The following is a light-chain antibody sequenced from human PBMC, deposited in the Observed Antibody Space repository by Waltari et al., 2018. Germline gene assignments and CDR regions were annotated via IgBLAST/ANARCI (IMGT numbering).Light chain of an antibody. CDR2: EVS. CDR3: SSYTSSSTQV. CDR1: SSDVCGYNY. V-gene: IGLV2-14*01. Sequence: QSALTQPASVSGSPGQSITISCTGTSSDVCGYNYVSWYQQHPGKAPKLMISEVSNRTSGFSNLFSGSKSGNTASLTIAGLQAEDEADYYCSSYTSSSTQVFGTGTKVTVL. J-gene: IGLJ1*01.